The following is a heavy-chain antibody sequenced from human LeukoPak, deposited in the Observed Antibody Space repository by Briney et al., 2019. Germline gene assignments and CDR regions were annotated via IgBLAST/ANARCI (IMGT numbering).Heavy chain of an antibody. CDR2: INQSGST. V-gene: IGHV4-34*01. D-gene: IGHD6-19*01. CDR1: GGSFSGYY. J-gene: IGHJ3*02. Sequence: SETLSLTCAVYGGSFSGYYWSWIRQPPGKGLEWIGEINQSGSTNYNPSLKSRVTISVDTSKNQFSLKLSSVTAADTAVYYCARWAHVGEGYSSGWYPWRLVDAFDIWGQGTMVTVSS. CDR3: ARWAHVGEGYSSGWYPWRLVDAFDI.